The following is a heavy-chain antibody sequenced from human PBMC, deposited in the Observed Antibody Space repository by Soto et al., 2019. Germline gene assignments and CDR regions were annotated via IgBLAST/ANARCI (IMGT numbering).Heavy chain of an antibody. CDR1: GYTFTSYA. CDR2: INAGNGNT. Sequence: QVQLVQSGAEVKKPGASVQVSCKASGYTFTSYAMHWVRQAPGQRLEWMGWINAGNGNTKYSQKFQGRVTITRDTSARTAYMELSSLRSEDTAVYYCAGTSGYYLYDYWGKGTLVTVSS. J-gene: IGHJ4*02. CDR3: AGTSGYYLYDY. V-gene: IGHV1-3*01. D-gene: IGHD3-22*01.